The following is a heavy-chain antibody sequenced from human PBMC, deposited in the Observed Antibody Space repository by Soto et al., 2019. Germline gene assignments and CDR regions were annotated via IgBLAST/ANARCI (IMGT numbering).Heavy chain of an antibody. CDR2: IY. J-gene: IGHJ5*02. D-gene: IGHD3-3*01. CDR1: GGSISSGDYY. CDR3: ARWWSGSRQGFDP. V-gene: IGHV4-31*03. Sequence: QVQLQESGPGLVKPSQTLSLPCTVSGGSISSGDYYWSWIRQHPGQGLEWIGYIYYNPSLKSRVTISVDTSKNQFSLTLSSVTAADTAVYYCARWWSGSRQGFDPGGQGTLVTVSS.